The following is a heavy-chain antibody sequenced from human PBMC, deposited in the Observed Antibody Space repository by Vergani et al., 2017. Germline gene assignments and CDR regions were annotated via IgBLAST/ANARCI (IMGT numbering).Heavy chain of an antibody. CDR1: GFTFSDYY. Sequence: QVQLVESGGGLVKPGGSLRLSCAASGFTFSDYYMSWIRQAPGKGLEWVSYISSSGSTIYYADSVKGRFTISRDNAKNSLYLKMNSLRAEDTAVYYCAGDSSSWPHYWYFDLWGRGTLVTVSS. J-gene: IGHJ2*01. D-gene: IGHD6-13*01. CDR2: ISSSGSTI. V-gene: IGHV3-11*01. CDR3: AGDSSSWPHYWYFDL.